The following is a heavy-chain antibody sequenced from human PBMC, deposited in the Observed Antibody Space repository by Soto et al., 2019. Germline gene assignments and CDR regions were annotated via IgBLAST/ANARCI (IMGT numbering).Heavy chain of an antibody. Sequence: QLQLQESGPGLVKPSETLSLTCTVSGGSISSSSYYWGWIRQPPGKALEWIGSIYYSGSTYYNPSLKSRVTISVDTSKNQFSLKLSSVTAADTAVYYCARRKGLPYFDYWGQGTLVTVSS. V-gene: IGHV4-39*01. CDR3: ARRKGLPYFDY. CDR2: IYYSGST. CDR1: GGSISSSSYY. J-gene: IGHJ4*02. D-gene: IGHD2-15*01.